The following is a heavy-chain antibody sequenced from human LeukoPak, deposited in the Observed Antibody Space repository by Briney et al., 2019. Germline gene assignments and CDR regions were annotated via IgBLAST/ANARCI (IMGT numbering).Heavy chain of an antibody. V-gene: IGHV4-39*07. CDR1: GDSISGSTYY. CDR3: ASTYSYGEDAFDI. CDR2: IHYSGST. Sequence: SETLSLTCTVSGDSISGSTYYWCWIRQPPGKGLEWIGSIHYSGSTQYNPSLKSRVSTSVDTSKNQFSLKLSSVTAADTAVYYCASTYSYGEDAFDIWGQGTMVTVSS. D-gene: IGHD5-18*01. J-gene: IGHJ3*02.